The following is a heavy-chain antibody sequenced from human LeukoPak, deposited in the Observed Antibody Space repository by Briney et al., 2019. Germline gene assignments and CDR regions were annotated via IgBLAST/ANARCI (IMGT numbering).Heavy chain of an antibody. CDR3: ARGVGLGGWFDP. Sequence: PGGSLRLSCAASGFTFSSYSMNWVRQAPGKGLEWVSSISSSSRHIYYADSVKGRFTISRDNAKNSLYLQMNSLRVEDTAVYYCARGVGLGGWFDPWGQGTLVTLSS. D-gene: IGHD3-16*01. V-gene: IGHV3-21*01. J-gene: IGHJ5*02. CDR1: GFTFSSYS. CDR2: ISSSSRHI.